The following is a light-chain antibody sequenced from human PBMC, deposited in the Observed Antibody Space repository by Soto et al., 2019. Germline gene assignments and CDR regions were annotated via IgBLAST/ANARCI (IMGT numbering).Light chain of an antibody. CDR3: HQYYSTPWT. J-gene: IGKJ1*01. CDR1: QSVLYSSSNKNY. V-gene: IGKV4-1*01. Sequence: DIVMTQSPDSLAVSLGERATINCKSSQSVLYSSSNKNYLAWYQQKPGQPPKLLIYWASTRESGVPDRFSGSGSGTDFTLTISSLQAEDVAFYYCHQYYSTPWTFAQGTKVEIK. CDR2: WAS.